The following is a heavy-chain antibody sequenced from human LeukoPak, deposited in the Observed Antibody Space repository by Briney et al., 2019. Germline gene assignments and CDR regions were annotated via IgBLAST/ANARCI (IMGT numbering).Heavy chain of an antibody. CDR2: IYSGGNT. Sequence: GGSLRLSCAASGFSVSNTYMSWVRQAPGKGLEWVSIIYSGGNTYYADSVKGRFTISRDNSKNTLYLQMNRLRPEDTAVYYCARRTVTAPDYWGQGTLVTVSS. D-gene: IGHD2-21*02. V-gene: IGHV3-53*01. CDR3: ARRTVTAPDY. J-gene: IGHJ4*02. CDR1: GFSVSNTY.